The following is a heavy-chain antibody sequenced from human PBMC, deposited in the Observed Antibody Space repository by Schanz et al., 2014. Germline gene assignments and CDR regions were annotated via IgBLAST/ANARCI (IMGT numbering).Heavy chain of an antibody. CDR3: ARDRQQLVGRIGYYYGMDV. CDR1: GFTLSNYA. J-gene: IGHJ6*02. CDR2: ISYDGSHK. Sequence: VRLVESGGGLIQPGGSLRLSCVASGFTLSNYAMSWVRQAPGKGLEWVAVISYDGSHKDYADSVKGRFTISRDNSKNTLYLQMNSLRAEDTAVYYCARDRQQLVGRIGYYYGMDVWGQGTTVTVSS. D-gene: IGHD6-13*01. V-gene: IGHV3-30*04.